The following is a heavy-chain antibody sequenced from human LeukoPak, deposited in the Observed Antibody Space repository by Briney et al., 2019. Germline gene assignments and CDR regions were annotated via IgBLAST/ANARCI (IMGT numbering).Heavy chain of an antibody. CDR3: ARANPHAAMM. V-gene: IGHV4-39*07. D-gene: IGHD5-18*01. CDR2: IYYSGST. Sequence: PGGSLRLSCAASGFTFSSYGMHWVRQAPGKGLEWIGSIYYSGSTYYNPSLKSRVTISVDTSKNQFSLKLSSVAAADTAVYYCARANPHAAMMWGQGTLVTVSS. J-gene: IGHJ4*02. CDR1: GFTFSSYG.